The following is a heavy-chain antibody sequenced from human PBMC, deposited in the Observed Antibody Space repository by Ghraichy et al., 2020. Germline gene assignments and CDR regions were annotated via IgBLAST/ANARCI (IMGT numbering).Heavy chain of an antibody. D-gene: IGHD3-16*02. CDR2: IYSGGST. Sequence: GALRLSCAASEFTVSSKYMSWVRQAPGKGLEWVSVIYSGGSTYYADSVKGRFTISRDNSKNTLYLQMNSLRAEDTAVYYCATQSTAYTFTSSLHYWGQGTLVTVSS. CDR1: EFTVSSKY. V-gene: IGHV3-53*01. CDR3: ATQSTAYTFTSSLHY. J-gene: IGHJ4*02.